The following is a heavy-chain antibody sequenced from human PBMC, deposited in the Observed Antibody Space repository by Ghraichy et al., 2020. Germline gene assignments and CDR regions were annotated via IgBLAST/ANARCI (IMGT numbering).Heavy chain of an antibody. CDR3: ARHGYPGSPISLDS. Sequence: SETLSLTCTVSGGSVSKYHWSWVRQPPGKGLEWIGYIYYTGTTNYNPSLKSRVTISVDTSRNQFSLRLNSVTAADTAVYYCARHGYPGSPISLDSWGQGAPVTVSS. CDR1: GGSVSKYH. V-gene: IGHV4-59*08. D-gene: IGHD3-10*01. CDR2: IYYTGTT. J-gene: IGHJ4*02.